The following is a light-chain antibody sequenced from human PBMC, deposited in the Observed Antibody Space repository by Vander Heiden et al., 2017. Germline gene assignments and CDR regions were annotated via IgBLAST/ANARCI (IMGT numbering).Light chain of an antibody. CDR1: SSNIGTNA. J-gene: IGLJ2*01. V-gene: IGLV1-36*01. Sequence: QSVLTQPPSVSEAPRPRVTISCSGSSSNIGTNAVNWYQQLPGKAPKLLIYDDDLLPSGVSDRFSGSKSGTSASLAISGLQSEDEADYYCAAWDDSLNGPVFGGGTKLNVL. CDR2: DDD. CDR3: AAWDDSLNGPV.